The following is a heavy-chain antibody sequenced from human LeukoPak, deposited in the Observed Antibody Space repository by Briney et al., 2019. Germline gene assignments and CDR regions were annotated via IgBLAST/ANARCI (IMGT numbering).Heavy chain of an antibody. CDR2: IYHSGST. V-gene: IGHV4-30-2*01. CDR3: ARGDYYDSPLGY. J-gene: IGHJ4*02. Sequence: SQTLSLTCTVSGGSISSGGYYWSWIRQPPGKGLEWIGYIYHSGSTYYNPSLKSRVTISVDRSKNQFSLKLSSVTAADTAVYYCARGDYYDSPLGYWGQGTLVTVSS. D-gene: IGHD3-22*01. CDR1: GGSISSGGYY.